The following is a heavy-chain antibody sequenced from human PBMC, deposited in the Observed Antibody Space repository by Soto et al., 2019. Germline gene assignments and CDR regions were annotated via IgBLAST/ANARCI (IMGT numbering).Heavy chain of an antibody. J-gene: IGHJ3*02. V-gene: IGHV5-51*01. D-gene: IGHD6-6*01. CDR3: AIKSIAARGAFDI. Sequence: RGESLKISCKGSGYSFTSYWIGWVRQMPGKGLEWMGIIYPGDSDTRYSPSFQGQVTISADKSISTAYLQWSSLKASDTAMYYCAIKSIAARGAFDIWGQGTMVTVSS. CDR1: GYSFTSYW. CDR2: IYPGDSDT.